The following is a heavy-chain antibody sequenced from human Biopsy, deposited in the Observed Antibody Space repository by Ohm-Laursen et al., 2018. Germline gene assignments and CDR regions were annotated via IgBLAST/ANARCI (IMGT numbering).Heavy chain of an antibody. J-gene: IGHJ5*02. CDR1: GGSISSSTTYY. CDR3: ARHPTGFWFDP. Sequence: GTLSLTCTVSGGSISSSTTYYWAWLRQPPGKGLEWIGSIYNTETTFYNPSLKSQVTISVDTSTNQFSLKVSSVTAADTALYFCARHPTGFWFDPWGHGTLVTVSS. CDR2: IYNTETT. V-gene: IGHV4-39*01.